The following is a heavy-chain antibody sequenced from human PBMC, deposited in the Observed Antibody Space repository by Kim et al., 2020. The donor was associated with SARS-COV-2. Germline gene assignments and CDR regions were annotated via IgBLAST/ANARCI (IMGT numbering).Heavy chain of an antibody. CDR2: IDPSDSYT. CDR1: GYSFTSYW. D-gene: IGHD3-10*01. J-gene: IGHJ3*02. Sequence: GESLKISCKGSGYSFTSYWISWVRQMPGKGLEWMGRIDPSDSYTNYSPSFQGHVTISADKSISTAYLQWSSLKASDTAMYYCARHAAEGFGAIDAFDIWGQGTMVTVSS. V-gene: IGHV5-10-1*01. CDR3: ARHAAEGFGAIDAFDI.